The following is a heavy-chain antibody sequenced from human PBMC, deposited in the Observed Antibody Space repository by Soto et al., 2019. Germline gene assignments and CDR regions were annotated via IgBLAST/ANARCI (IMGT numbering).Heavy chain of an antibody. V-gene: IGHV3-48*01. Sequence: GGSLRLSCAASGFTFSSYSMNWVRQAPGKGLEWVSYISSSSSTIYYADSVKGRFTISRDNAKNSLYLQMNSLRAEDTAVYYCARGSRTYYDFWSGYPDVWGKGTTVTVSS. J-gene: IGHJ6*04. CDR1: GFTFSSYS. CDR2: ISSSSSTI. D-gene: IGHD3-3*01. CDR3: ARGSRTYYDFWSGYPDV.